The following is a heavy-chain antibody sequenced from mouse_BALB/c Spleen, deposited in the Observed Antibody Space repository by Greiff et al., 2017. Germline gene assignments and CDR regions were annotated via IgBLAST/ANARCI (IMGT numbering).Heavy chain of an antibody. CDR3: ARREGNTGYAMDY. D-gene: IGHD1-1*01. J-gene: IGHJ4*01. CDR1: GYSITSDYA. Sequence: EVQLQESGPGLVKPSQSLSLTCTVTGYSITSDYAWNWIRQFPGNKLEWMGYISYSGSTSYNPSLKSRISITRDTSKNQFFLQLNSVTTEDTATYYCARREGNTGYAMDYWGQGTSVTVSS. CDR2: ISYSGST. V-gene: IGHV3-2*02.